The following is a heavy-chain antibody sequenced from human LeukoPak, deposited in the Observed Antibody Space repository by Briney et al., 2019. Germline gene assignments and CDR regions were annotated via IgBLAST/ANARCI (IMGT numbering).Heavy chain of an antibody. CDR2: MNPYSTNT. CDR1: GYTFANYD. D-gene: IGHD5-18*01. CDR3: AREFRGYSYGYGPTFDY. J-gene: IGHJ4*02. Sequence: ASVKVSCKTSGYTFANYDITWVRQAPGRGLEWMGWMNPYSTNTGYARQFQGRLSMTRDISITTAYMELSSLRSEDTAVYYCAREFRGYSYGYGPTFDYWGQGTLVTVSS. V-gene: IGHV1-8*01.